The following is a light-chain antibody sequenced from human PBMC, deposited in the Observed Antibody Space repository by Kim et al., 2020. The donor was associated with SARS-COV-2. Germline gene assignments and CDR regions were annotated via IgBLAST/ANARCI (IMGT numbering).Light chain of an antibody. Sequence: SYELTQPPSVSVSPGQTASITCSGDKLGDKYACWYQQKPGQSPVLVIYQDSKRPSGIPERFSGSNSGTTATLTLTGTQALDEADYYCQAWDSSNAVFGGG. V-gene: IGLV3-1*01. CDR1: KLGDKY. J-gene: IGLJ2*01. CDR3: QAWDSSNAV. CDR2: QDS.